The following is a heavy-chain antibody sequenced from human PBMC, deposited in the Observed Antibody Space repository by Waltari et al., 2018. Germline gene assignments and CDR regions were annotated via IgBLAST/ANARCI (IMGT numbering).Heavy chain of an antibody. CDR1: GGSFSGYY. V-gene: IGHV4-34*01. D-gene: IGHD6-19*01. Sequence: QVQLQQWGAGLLKPSETLSLTCAVYGGSFSGYYWSWIRQPPGKGLEWIGEINHSGSTNYNPALKSRVTISVDTSKNQFSLKLSSVTAADTAVYYCARAKFWYSSGWYPVDYWGQGTLVTVSS. CDR2: INHSGST. CDR3: ARAKFWYSSGWYPVDY. J-gene: IGHJ4*02.